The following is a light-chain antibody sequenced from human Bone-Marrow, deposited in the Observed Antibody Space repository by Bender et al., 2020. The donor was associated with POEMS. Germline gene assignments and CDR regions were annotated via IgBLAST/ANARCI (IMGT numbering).Light chain of an antibody. CDR1: SSDVGGYDY. CDR2: DVN. CDR3: SSYTSSNTLI. Sequence: QSALTQPASVSGSPGQSITISCSGTSSDVGGYDYVSWYQQRPGEAPKLMIYDVNNRPSGVSSRFSGSKSGNTASLTISGPQAEDEADYYCSSYTSSNTLIFGGGTKVAVL. J-gene: IGLJ2*01. V-gene: IGLV2-14*01.